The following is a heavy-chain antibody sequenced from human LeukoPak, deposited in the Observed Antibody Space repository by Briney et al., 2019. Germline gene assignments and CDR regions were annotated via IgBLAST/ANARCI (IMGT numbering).Heavy chain of an antibody. Sequence: GGSLRLSCAASGFTFSSYSMNWVRQAPGKGLEWDSSISSSSSYIYYADSVKGRFTISRDNAKNSLYLQMNSLRAEDTAVYYCARGYCSGGSCWDYFDYWGQGTLVTVSS. CDR2: ISSSSSYI. J-gene: IGHJ4*02. CDR1: GFTFSSYS. V-gene: IGHV3-21*01. D-gene: IGHD2-15*01. CDR3: ARGYCSGGSCWDYFDY.